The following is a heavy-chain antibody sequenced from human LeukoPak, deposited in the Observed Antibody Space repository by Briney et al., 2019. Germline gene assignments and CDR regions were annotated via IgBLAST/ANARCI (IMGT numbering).Heavy chain of an antibody. CDR2: ISSSSSYI. CDR1: GFTFSSYS. CDR3: ARVGREWELLPLDY. J-gene: IGHJ4*02. V-gene: IGHV3-21*01. Sequence: GGSLRLSCAASGFTFSSYSMNWVRQAPGKGLEWVSSISSSSSYIYYADSVKGRFTISRDNAKNSLYLQMNSLRAEDTAVYYCARVGREWELLPLDYWGQGTLVTVSS. D-gene: IGHD1-26*01.